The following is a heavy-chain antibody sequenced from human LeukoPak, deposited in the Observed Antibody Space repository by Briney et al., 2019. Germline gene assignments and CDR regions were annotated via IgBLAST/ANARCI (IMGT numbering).Heavy chain of an antibody. J-gene: IGHJ3*02. V-gene: IGHV4-31*03. Sequence: SETLSLTCTVSGGSISSGGYYWSWIRQHPGKGLEWIGYIYYSGSTYYNPSLKSRVTISVDTSKNQFSLKLSSVTAADTAVYYCARGFGPYDILTGYAFDIWGQGTMVTVSS. CDR2: IYYSGST. CDR1: GGSISSGGYY. D-gene: IGHD3-9*01. CDR3: ARGFGPYDILTGYAFDI.